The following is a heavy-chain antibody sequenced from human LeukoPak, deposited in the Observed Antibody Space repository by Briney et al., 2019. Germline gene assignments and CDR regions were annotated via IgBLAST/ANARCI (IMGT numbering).Heavy chain of an antibody. CDR1: GFTFSGSA. Sequence: PGGSLKLSCAASGFTFSGSAMHWVRQASGRGVEWVGRIRNKANSYATTYAASVKGRFTISRDDSKHTAYLQMNSLRAEDTAVYYCAKDGVRGALDAFDIWGQGTMVTVSS. CDR3: AKDGVRGALDAFDI. D-gene: IGHD5-24*01. V-gene: IGHV3-73*01. J-gene: IGHJ3*02. CDR2: IRNKANSYAT.